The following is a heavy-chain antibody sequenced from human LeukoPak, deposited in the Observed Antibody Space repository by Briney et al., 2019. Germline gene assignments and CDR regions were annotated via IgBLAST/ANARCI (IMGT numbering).Heavy chain of an antibody. Sequence: PSETLSLTCGVYGGSISGFYWSWIRQPPGKGLEWIGEISHSGSTNCNPSLKSRVTISVDTSKNQFSLKLSSVTAADTAVYYCARGFNGYYDSSGYYYFDYWGQGTLVTVSS. D-gene: IGHD3-22*01. CDR2: ISHSGST. CDR1: GGSISGFY. J-gene: IGHJ4*02. CDR3: ARGFNGYYDSSGYYYFDY. V-gene: IGHV4-34*01.